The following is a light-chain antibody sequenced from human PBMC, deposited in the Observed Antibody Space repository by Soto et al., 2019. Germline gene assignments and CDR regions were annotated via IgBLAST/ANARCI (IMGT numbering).Light chain of an antibody. CDR3: QSYDSSLSGSEV. Sequence: QSVLTQPPSVSGAPGQRVTISCTGSSSNIGAGHDVHWYQQLPGTAPKLLIYGNGNRPSGVPERFSGSKSGTSASLAITGLQAEDEDDYYCQSYDSSLSGSEVFGTGTKVTVL. CDR2: GNG. J-gene: IGLJ1*01. V-gene: IGLV1-40*01. CDR1: SSNIGAGHD.